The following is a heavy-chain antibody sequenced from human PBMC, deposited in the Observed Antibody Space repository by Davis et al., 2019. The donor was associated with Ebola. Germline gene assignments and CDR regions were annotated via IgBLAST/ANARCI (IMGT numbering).Heavy chain of an antibody. CDR1: GFTFSSYW. V-gene: IGHV3-21*01. D-gene: IGHD4-23*01. CDR2: ISSSSSYI. CDR3: AKRGGGSGIDGGYFDY. J-gene: IGHJ4*02. Sequence: GESLKISCAASGFTFSSYWMSWVRQAPGKGLEWVSSISSSSSYIYYADSVKGRFTISRDNAKNSLYLQMNSLRDEDTAVYYCAKRGGGSGIDGGYFDYWGQGILVTVSS.